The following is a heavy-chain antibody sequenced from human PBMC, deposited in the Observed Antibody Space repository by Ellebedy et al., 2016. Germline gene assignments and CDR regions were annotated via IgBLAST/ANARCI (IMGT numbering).Heavy chain of an antibody. CDR3: ARSGYSSSFYFKYYYYGMDV. Sequence: ASVKVSCKASGYTFTSYGINWVRQATGQGLEWMGWMNPNSGNTGYAQKFQGRVTMTRNTSISTAYMELSGLRYDDTAVYYCARSGYSSSFYFKYYYYGMDVWGQGTTVTVSS. CDR1: GYTFTSYG. CDR2: MNPNSGNT. J-gene: IGHJ6*02. D-gene: IGHD6-6*01. V-gene: IGHV1-8*02.